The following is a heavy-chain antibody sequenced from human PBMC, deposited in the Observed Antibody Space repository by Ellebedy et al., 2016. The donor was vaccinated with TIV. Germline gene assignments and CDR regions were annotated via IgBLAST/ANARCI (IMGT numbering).Heavy chain of an antibody. J-gene: IGHJ5*02. V-gene: IGHV3-23*01. CDR2: ITGSGDRT. CDR1: GFTFDNFA. CDR3: ARDTDYGANWFDP. Sequence: GESLKISCATSGFTFDNFAMRWFRQAPGKGLEWVSAITGSGDRTFYADSVKGRFTISRDNSKNTLYLQMNSLRAEDTAVYYCARDTDYGANWFDPWGQGTLVTVSS. D-gene: IGHD4-17*01.